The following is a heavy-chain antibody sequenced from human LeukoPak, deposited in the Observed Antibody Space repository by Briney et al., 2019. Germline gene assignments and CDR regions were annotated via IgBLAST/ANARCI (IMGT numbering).Heavy chain of an antibody. CDR3: AKEAVAGLPDY. V-gene: IGHV3-30*18. CDR1: GFTFSSYG. CDR2: ISYDGSNK. J-gene: IGHJ4*02. D-gene: IGHD6-19*01. Sequence: GGSLRLSCAASGFTFSSYGMHWVRQAPGKGLEWVAVISYDGSNKYYADSVKGRFTISRDNSKNTLYLQMNSLRAEDTAVYYCAKEAVAGLPDYWGQGTLVTASS.